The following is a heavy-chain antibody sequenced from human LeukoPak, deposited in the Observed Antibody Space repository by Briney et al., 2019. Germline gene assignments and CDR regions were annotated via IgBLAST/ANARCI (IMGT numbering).Heavy chain of an antibody. CDR2: INHSGST. CDR3: ARARETVPIDY. J-gene: IGHJ4*02. Sequence: SETLSLTCAVYRGSFSGFYWSWIRQPPGKGLEWIGEINHSGSTNYNPSLKSRVTVSVDTSKNQFSLKLTSVTAADTAVYYCARARETVPIDYWSQGTLVTVSS. D-gene: IGHD4-11*01. CDR1: RGSFSGFY. V-gene: IGHV4-34*01.